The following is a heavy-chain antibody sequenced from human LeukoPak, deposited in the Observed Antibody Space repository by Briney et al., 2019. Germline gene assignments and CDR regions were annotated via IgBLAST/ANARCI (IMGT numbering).Heavy chain of an antibody. V-gene: IGHV3-30*04. D-gene: IGHD1-26*01. CDR3: ARETSGSYDY. CDR1: GFTFSRYA. J-gene: IGHJ4*02. CDR2: ISYDGSNK. Sequence: GRSLRLSCAASGFTFSRYAMHWVRQAPGKGLEWVAVISYDGSNKYYADSVKGRFTISRDNSKNTLYLQMNSLRAEDTAVYYCARETSGSYDYWGQGTLVTVSS.